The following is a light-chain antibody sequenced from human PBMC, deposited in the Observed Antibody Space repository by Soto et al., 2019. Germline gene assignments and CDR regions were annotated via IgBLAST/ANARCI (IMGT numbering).Light chain of an antibody. CDR1: QSISSW. CDR2: KAS. V-gene: IGKV1-5*03. J-gene: IGKJ1*01. CDR3: QQYKSYWT. Sequence: DIQMTQSPSTLSASVGDRVTITCRASQSISSWLAWYQQKPGKAPKLLIYKASSLESGVPSRFSGSGSGAGFTLTISSRQPDHCAAYYCQQYKSYWTFGQGTKVEIK.